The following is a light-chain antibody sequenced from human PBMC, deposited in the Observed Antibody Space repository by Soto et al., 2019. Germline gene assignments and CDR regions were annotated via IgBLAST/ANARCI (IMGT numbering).Light chain of an antibody. CDR2: KAS. V-gene: IGKV1-5*03. J-gene: IGKJ1*01. CDR1: QNIYTW. CDR3: QQYERYST. Sequence: DYQVTQPPSTLSASVGDRVTITCRASQNIYTWLAWYQQKPGIAPKLLIHKASTLESGVPSRFSGSGFGTEFTLTISGLQPEDSATYYCQQYERYSTFGQGTKVDI.